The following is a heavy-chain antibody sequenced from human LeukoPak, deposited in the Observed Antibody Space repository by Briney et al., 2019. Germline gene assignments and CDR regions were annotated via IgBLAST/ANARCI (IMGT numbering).Heavy chain of an antibody. V-gene: IGHV4-39*07. CDR3: ARGGASGNYGVFDY. J-gene: IGHJ4*02. D-gene: IGHD1-26*01. Sequence: PSETLSLTCTVSGGSISSSTYYWDWIRQSPGKGLEWIGSLYYTGTTYYNPSLKSRVTISVDRSKNQFSLKLSSVTAADTAVYYCARGGASGNYGVFDYWGQGILVTVSS. CDR1: GGSISSSTYY. CDR2: LYYTGTT.